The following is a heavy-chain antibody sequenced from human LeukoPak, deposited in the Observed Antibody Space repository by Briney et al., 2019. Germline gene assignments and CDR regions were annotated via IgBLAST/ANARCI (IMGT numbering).Heavy chain of an antibody. CDR3: ARGDYYDSSVADY. J-gene: IGHJ4*02. V-gene: IGHV4-31*03. Sequence: SETLSLTCTVSGGSISSGGYYWSWIRQHPGKGLEWIGYIYYSGSTYYNPSLKSRVTTSVDTSKNQFSLKLSSVTAADTAVYYCARGDYYDSSVADYWGQGTLVTVSS. D-gene: IGHD3-22*01. CDR2: IYYSGST. CDR1: GGSISSGGYY.